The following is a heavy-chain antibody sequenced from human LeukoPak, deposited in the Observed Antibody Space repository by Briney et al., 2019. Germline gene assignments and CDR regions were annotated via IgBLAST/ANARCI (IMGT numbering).Heavy chain of an antibody. CDR1: GYSISSGYY. D-gene: IGHD3-22*01. CDR2: IYHSGST. CDR3: ARDFGLIVVVAAFDI. Sequence: SETLSLTCTVSGYSISSGYYWGWIRRPPGKGLEWIGSIYHSGSTYYNPSLKSRVTISVDTSKNQFSLKLSSVTAADTAVYYCARDFGLIVVVAAFDIWGQGTMVTVSS. V-gene: IGHV4-38-2*02. J-gene: IGHJ3*02.